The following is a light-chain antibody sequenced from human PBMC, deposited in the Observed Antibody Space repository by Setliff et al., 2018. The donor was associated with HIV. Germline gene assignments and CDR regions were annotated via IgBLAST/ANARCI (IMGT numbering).Light chain of an antibody. Sequence: QSVLTQPPSASGTPGQRVTISCSGGSSNIGSNTVNWYQQLPGTAPKLLLHSNNQRPSGVPDRFSGSKSGTSASLAISGLQSEDEADYFCAAWDDSLNAQVFGVGTKVTVL. CDR3: AAWDDSLNAQV. J-gene: IGLJ1*01. CDR2: SNN. CDR1: SSNIGSNT. V-gene: IGLV1-44*01.